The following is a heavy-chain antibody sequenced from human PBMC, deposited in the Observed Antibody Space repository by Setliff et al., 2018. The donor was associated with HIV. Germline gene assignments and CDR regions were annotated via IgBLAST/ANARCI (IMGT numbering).Heavy chain of an antibody. CDR3: ARDVMEWFGNYFDN. Sequence: SETLSLTCTVSGGSISSGSGYWSWIRQPAGKGLEWIGQIHISGTTNYNPSLKSRVTISIDMSKHQFSLKLTSVTAADTALYYCARDVMEWFGNYFDNWGQGALVTVSS. D-gene: IGHD3-3*01. V-gene: IGHV4-61*09. CDR2: IHISGTT. J-gene: IGHJ4*02. CDR1: GGSISSGSGY.